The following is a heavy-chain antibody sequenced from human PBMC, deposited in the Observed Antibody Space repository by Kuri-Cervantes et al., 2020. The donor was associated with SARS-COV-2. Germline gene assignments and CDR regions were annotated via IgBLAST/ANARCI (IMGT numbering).Heavy chain of an antibody. CDR1: GYTFTSYD. V-gene: IGHV1-8*01. Sequence: ASVKVSCKASGYTFTSYDINWVRQATGQGLEWMGWMNPNSGNTGYAQKFQGRVTMTRNTSVSTAYMELSSLRSEDTAVYYCARVGYDYFPNFDYWGQGTLVTVSS. D-gene: IGHD5-12*01. CDR3: ARVGYDYFPNFDY. J-gene: IGHJ4*02. CDR2: MNPNSGNT.